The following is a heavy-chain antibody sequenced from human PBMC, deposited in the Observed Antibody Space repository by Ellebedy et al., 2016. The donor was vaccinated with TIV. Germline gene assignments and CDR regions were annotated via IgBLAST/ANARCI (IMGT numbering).Heavy chain of an antibody. CDR3: AREVRGLLWFGELFY. V-gene: IGHV3-64*04. J-gene: IGHJ4*02. CDR1: GFTFSSYA. D-gene: IGHD3-10*01. CDR2: IVSNGDST. Sequence: PGGSLRLSCSASGFTFSSYAMHWVRQAPGKGLEYISAIVSNGDSTYYANSVKGRFIISRDNSKNTLYLQMNSLRAEDTAVYYCAREVRGLLWFGELFYWGQGTLVTVSS.